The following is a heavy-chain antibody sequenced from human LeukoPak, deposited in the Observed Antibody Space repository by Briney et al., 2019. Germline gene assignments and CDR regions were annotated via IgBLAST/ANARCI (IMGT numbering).Heavy chain of an antibody. J-gene: IGHJ5*02. CDR2: IYYSGST. V-gene: IGHV4-59*01. CDR3: ARYHYDYVWGSYRYGWFDP. Sequence: MPSETLSLTCTVSGGSISSYYWSWIRQPPGKGLEWIGYIYYSGSTNYNPSLKSRVTISVDTSKNQFSLKLSSVTAADTAVYYCARYHYDYVWGSYRYGWFDPWGQGTLVTVSS. D-gene: IGHD3-16*02. CDR1: GGSISSYY.